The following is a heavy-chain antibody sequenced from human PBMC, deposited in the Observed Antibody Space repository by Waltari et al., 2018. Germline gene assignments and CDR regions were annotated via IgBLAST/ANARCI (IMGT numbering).Heavy chain of an antibody. Sequence: QVQLQQWGAGLLKPSETLSLTCAVYGGSFSGYYWSWIRQPPGKGLEWIGEINHSGSTNYNPSLKSRVTISVDTSKNQFSLKLSSVTAADTAVYYCATVPSGGYCSGGSCYFDYWGQGTLVTVSS. J-gene: IGHJ4*02. D-gene: IGHD2-15*01. CDR1: GGSFSGYY. CDR2: INHSGST. V-gene: IGHV4-34*01. CDR3: ATVPSGGYCSGGSCYFDY.